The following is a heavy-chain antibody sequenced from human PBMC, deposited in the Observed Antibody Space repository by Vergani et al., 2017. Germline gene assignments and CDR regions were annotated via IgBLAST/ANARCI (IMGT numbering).Heavy chain of an antibody. CDR1: GYTFTGYY. CDR2: INPNSGGT. CDR3: ARVALARPFGVVMGWGDAFDI. Sequence: QVQLVQSGAEVKKPGASVKVSCKASGYTFTGYYMHWVRQAPGPGLEWMGWINPNSGGTNYAQKFQGRVTMTRDTSISTAYMELSRLRSDDTAVYYCARVALARPFGVVMGWGDAFDIWGQGTMVTVSS. V-gene: IGHV1-2*02. J-gene: IGHJ3*02. D-gene: IGHD3-3*01.